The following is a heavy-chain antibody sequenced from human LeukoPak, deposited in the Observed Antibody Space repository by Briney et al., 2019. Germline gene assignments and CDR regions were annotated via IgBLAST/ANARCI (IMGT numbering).Heavy chain of an antibody. D-gene: IGHD3-22*01. V-gene: IGHV4-38-2*02. CDR1: GCSISSGFY. J-gene: IGHJ5*02. CDR2: VYHSGNP. Sequence: SETLSLTCTVSGCSISSGFYWGWIRQPPGMGLEWIGSVYHSGNPYYNPSLKSRLTMSVDMSKNQFSLKLTSVTAADTAVHYCARDHSNYYDSTGYYYDWFDPWGQGTLVTVSS. CDR3: ARDHSNYYDSTGYYYDWFDP.